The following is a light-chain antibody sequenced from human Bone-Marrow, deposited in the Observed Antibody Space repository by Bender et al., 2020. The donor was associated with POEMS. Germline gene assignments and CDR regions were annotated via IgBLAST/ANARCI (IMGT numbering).Light chain of an antibody. J-gene: IGLJ3*02. V-gene: IGLV2-8*01. CDR2: DVT. CDR1: SSDFNDYNY. Sequence: QSALTQPPSASGSPGQSVTISCTGTSSDFNDYNYVSWYQQHPGQAPKLIIYDVTRRPSGVPDRVSGPKSGTSASLAISDIQSEDEGDYYWSSWDDSLSGWVFGGGTKLTVL. CDR3: SSWDDSLSGWV.